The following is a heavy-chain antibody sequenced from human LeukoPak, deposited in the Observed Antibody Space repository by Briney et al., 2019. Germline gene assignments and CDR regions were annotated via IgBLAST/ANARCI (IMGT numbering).Heavy chain of an antibody. D-gene: IGHD1-1*01. CDR1: GYTLTELS. Sequence: GASVKVSCKVSGYTLTELSLHWVRQAPGKGLEWMGRFDPEDGETIYARKFQGRVTMTEDTSTDTAYMGLSSLRSGDTAVYFCAVSLTTGGYYGMDVWGQGTTVTVSS. V-gene: IGHV1-24*01. J-gene: IGHJ6*02. CDR3: AVSLTTGGYYGMDV. CDR2: FDPEDGET.